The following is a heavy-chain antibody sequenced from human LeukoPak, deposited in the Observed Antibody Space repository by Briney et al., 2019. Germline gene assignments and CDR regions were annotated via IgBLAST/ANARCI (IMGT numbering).Heavy chain of an antibody. J-gene: IGHJ3*01. CDR1: GFTFSSYA. CDR3: AKDLRYSGSPRAFDF. V-gene: IGHV3-23*01. D-gene: IGHD1-26*01. Sequence: GVSLRLSYAASGFTFSSYAVSWARQAPGKAWEGGSTIRGSGSNTFYADSVKGRFTISRDNSKNTLYLQMNSLRAEDTAVYYCAKDLRYSGSPRAFDFWGQGTMVTVSS. CDR2: IRGSGSNT.